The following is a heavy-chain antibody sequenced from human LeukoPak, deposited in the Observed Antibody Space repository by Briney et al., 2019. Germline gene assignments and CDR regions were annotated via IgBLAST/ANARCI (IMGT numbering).Heavy chain of an antibody. V-gene: IGHV1-18*01. CDR3: ARVDRYYYDSSGHAAANDY. J-gene: IGHJ4*02. CDR2: VSAYNGNT. CDR1: GYTFTSYG. Sequence: ASVKVSCKASGYTFTSYGISWVRQAPGQGLEWMGWVSAYNGNTNYAQKLQGRVTMTTDTSTSTAYMELRSLRSDDTAVYYCARVDRYYYDSSGHAAANDYWGQGTLVTVSS. D-gene: IGHD3-22*01.